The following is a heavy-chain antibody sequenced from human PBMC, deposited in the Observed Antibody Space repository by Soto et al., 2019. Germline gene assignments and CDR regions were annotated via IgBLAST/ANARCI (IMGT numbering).Heavy chain of an antibody. CDR1: GFTFSSYA. CDR3: ARDTLDSSGWYRGSFDY. Sequence: GGSLRLSCAASGFTFSSYAMHWVRQAPGKGLEWVAVISYDGSNKYYADSVKGRFTISRDNSKNTLYLQMNSLRAEDTAVYYCARDTLDSSGWYRGSFDYWGPGTLVTVSS. J-gene: IGHJ4*02. CDR2: ISYDGSNK. V-gene: IGHV3-30-3*01. D-gene: IGHD6-19*01.